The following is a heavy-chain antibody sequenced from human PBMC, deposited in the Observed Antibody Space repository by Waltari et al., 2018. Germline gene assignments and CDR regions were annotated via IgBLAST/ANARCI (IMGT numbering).Heavy chain of an antibody. CDR1: GLTFSTYT. CDR3: AREVRRNWFDP. V-gene: IGHV3-21*01. CDR2: INSGSTSI. Sequence: EVLLVESGGCLVKPGGSLRLSCAASGLTFSTYTMNWVRQAPGKGLEWVSSINSGSTSIYYADSVKGRFTISRDNAKNSLYLQMNSLRAEDTALYYCAREVRRNWFDPWGQGTLVTVSS. J-gene: IGHJ5*02.